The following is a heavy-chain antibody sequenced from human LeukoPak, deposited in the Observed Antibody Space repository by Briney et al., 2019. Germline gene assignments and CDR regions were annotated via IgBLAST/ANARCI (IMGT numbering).Heavy chain of an antibody. CDR1: GYTFTGYY. CDR3: VSFTYYYDSSGYLSDY. D-gene: IGHD3-22*01. J-gene: IGHJ4*02. Sequence: GASVKVSCKASGYTFTGYYMHWVRQAPGQGLEWMGWINPNSGGTDYAQKFQGRVTMTRDTSISTAYMELSRLRSDDTAVYYCVSFTYYYDSSGYLSDYWGPGTLVTVSS. V-gene: IGHV1-2*02. CDR2: INPNSGGT.